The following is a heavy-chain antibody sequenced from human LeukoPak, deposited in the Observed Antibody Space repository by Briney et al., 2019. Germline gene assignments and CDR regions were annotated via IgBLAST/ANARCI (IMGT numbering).Heavy chain of an antibody. J-gene: IGHJ4*02. D-gene: IGHD3-10*01. V-gene: IGHV3-48*03. CDR3: ARGGGARPDF. Sequence: PGGSLRLSCAASGFTFSSYEMNWVRQAPGKGLKWVSYISSSSSAINYADSVKGRFTISRDNAKNSLFLQMNSLRDEDTAVYYCARGGGARPDFWGQGTLVTVSS. CDR2: ISSSSSAI. CDR1: GFTFSSYE.